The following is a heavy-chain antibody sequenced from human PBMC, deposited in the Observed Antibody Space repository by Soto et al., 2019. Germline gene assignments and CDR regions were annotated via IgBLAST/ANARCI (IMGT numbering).Heavy chain of an antibody. V-gene: IGHV4-39*01. CDR3: ARQSGATVTISDYYYYGMDV. J-gene: IGHJ6*02. D-gene: IGHD4-17*01. Sequence: SETLSLTCTVSGGSISSSSYYWGWIRQPPGKGLEWIGSIYYSGSTYYSPSLKSRVTISVDTSKNQFSLKLSSVTAADTAVYYCARQSGATVTISDYYYYGMDVWGQGTTVTVSS. CDR1: GGSISSSSYY. CDR2: IYYSGST.